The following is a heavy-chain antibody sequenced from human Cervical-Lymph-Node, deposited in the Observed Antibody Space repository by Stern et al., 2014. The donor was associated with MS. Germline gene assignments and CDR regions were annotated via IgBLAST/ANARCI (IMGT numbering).Heavy chain of an antibody. CDR3: ARDIPGYYYDSSGCLDY. Sequence: EVQLVESGGGLVQPGGSLRLSCAASGFTFSSYWMHWVRQAPGKGLAWVSRINSDGSSTSYADSVKGRFTISRDNAKNTLSLQLNSLRAEDTAVYYCARDIPGYYYDSSGCLDYWGQGTLVTVSS. J-gene: IGHJ4*02. CDR1: GFTFSSYW. CDR2: INSDGSST. V-gene: IGHV3-74*01. D-gene: IGHD3-22*01.